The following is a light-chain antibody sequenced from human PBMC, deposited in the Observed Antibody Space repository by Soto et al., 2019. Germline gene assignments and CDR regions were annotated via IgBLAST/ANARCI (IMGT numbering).Light chain of an antibody. J-gene: IGLJ2*01. CDR1: SGSIASNY. CDR2: EDN. CDR3: QSYDSGNHAV. Sequence: NFMLTQPHSVSESPGKTVKISCTGSSGSIASNYVQWYQQRPGSAPTTVIYEDNQRPSGVPARFSGSIDSSSNSASLTISGLETEDEADYSCQSYDSGNHAVFGGGTKLTVL. V-gene: IGLV6-57*02.